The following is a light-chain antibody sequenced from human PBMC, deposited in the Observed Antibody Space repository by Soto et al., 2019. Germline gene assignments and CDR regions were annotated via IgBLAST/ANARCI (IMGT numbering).Light chain of an antibody. J-gene: IGKJ4*01. CDR2: RAS. CDR1: QTIYSN. CDR3: QQYYTTPLT. Sequence: IVMTQSPATLSVSPGDTASLSCRAGQTIYSNVAWYQQRPGQAPRLIIYRASSRATGVPARFSGSGSGTEFTLTISSLQSEDVAVYFCQQYYTTPLTFGGGTKVEIK. V-gene: IGKV3-15*01.